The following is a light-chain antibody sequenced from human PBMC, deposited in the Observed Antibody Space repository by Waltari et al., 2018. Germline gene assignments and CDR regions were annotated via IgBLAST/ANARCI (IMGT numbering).Light chain of an antibody. J-gene: IGLJ3*02. CDR1: ILAKKL. CDR3: YCAADNDVRL. Sequence: SYELTQPSSASVSPGQTVNIPCSGPILAKKLARWFQQKPGRAPVLLIYKDSERVSGIPERFSGSSSGTTVTLTFSGAHIEDEADYYCYCAADNDVRLFGGGTKLTVL. CDR2: KDS. V-gene: IGLV3-27*01.